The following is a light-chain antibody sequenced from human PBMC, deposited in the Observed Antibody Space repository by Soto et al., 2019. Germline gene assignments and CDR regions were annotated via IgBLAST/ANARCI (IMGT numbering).Light chain of an antibody. CDR3: QQYGISPLT. V-gene: IGKV3-20*01. Sequence: EIVMTQSPATLYVSPGDRATLSCRASQSVSSNLAWYQQKPGQAPRLLIYGVSSRATGIPDRFSGSGSGTDFTLTISRLEPEDFAVYYCQQYGISPLTFGQGTKVDIK. CDR1: QSVSSN. J-gene: IGKJ1*01. CDR2: GVS.